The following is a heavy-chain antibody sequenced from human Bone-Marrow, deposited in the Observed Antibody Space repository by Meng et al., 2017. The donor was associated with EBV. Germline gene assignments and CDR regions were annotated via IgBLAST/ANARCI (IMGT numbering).Heavy chain of an antibody. D-gene: IGHD3-10*01. J-gene: IGHJ2*01. CDR3: ARRGESWYFDL. CDR2: IHYSGTT. CDR1: GGSISSSGYY. V-gene: IGHV4-39*01. Sequence: HLQLQQSGPGLVKPSETLSLTCTVSGGSISSSGYYWGWIRQPPGKGLEWIGSIHYSGTTYYTPSLKSRVTISVDTSKNQFSLKLTSVTAADTAVYYCARRGESWYFDLWGRGTLVTVSS.